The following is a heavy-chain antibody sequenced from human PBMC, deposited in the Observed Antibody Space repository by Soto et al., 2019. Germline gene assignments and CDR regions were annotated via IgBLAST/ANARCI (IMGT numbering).Heavy chain of an antibody. CDR1: GFTFSSYV. D-gene: IGHD6-6*01. CDR2: MSGGGDST. CDR3: AKGSASGRPYYCDY. J-gene: IGHJ4*02. V-gene: IGHV3-23*01. Sequence: EVQLLQSGGGLVQPGGSLRLSCAASGFTFSSYVMSWVRPAPGKGLEWVSAMSGGGDSTYYADSVNGRFTISRDSSKNTVYLEMTSLRVDDTAVYYCAKGSASGRPYYCDYWGRGTLVTVSS.